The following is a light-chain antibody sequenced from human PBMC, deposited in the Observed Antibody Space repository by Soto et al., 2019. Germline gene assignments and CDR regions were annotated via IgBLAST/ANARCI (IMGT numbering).Light chain of an antibody. CDR2: WAS. CDR3: QQYYSTPPYT. J-gene: IGKJ2*01. Sequence: DIVMTQSPDSLAVSLGERATINCKSSQSVLYSSNNNTYLAWYQQKPGQPPKLLIYWASTRESGVPDRFSGSGSGTDFTLTISSLQAEDVAVYYCQQYYSTPPYTFGQGTKLEIK. CDR1: QSVLYSSNNNTY. V-gene: IGKV4-1*01.